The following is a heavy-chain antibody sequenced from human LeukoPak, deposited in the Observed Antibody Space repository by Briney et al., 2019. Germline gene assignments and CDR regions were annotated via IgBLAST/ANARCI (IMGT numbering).Heavy chain of an antibody. J-gene: IGHJ4*02. CDR1: GFTFSSYA. CDR2: ISGSGGST. CDR3: AKDPGYSSSWYYSDY. Sequence: GGSLRLSCAASGFTFSSYAMSWVRQAPGKGLEWVSAISGSGGSTYYADSVKGRFTISRDNSKNTLYLQMNSLRAEDTAVYYCAKDPGYSSSWYYSDYWGQGTLVTVSS. V-gene: IGHV3-23*01. D-gene: IGHD6-13*01.